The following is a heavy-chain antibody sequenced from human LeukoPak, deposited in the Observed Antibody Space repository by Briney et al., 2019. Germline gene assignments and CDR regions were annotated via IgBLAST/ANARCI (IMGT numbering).Heavy chain of an antibody. D-gene: IGHD3-3*01. J-gene: IGHJ4*02. CDR2: MYYSGST. Sequence: SETLSFTCTVSGGSISNYYWSWIRQPPGKGLEWIGYMYYSGSTNYNPSLKSRVTISVDTSKNQFSLKLSSVTAADTAVYCCASSHPLGSNNDYYTPFDYWGQGTLVTVSS. V-gene: IGHV4-59*01. CDR1: GGSISNYY. CDR3: ASSHPLGSNNDYYTPFDY.